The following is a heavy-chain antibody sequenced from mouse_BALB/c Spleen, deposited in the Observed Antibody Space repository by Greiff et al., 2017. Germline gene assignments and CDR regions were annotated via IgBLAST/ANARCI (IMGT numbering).Heavy chain of an antibody. CDR1: GFTFSSFG. CDR2: ISSGSSTI. V-gene: IGHV5-17*02. J-gene: IGHJ2*01. CDR3: ARWDYFDY. Sequence: DVQLVESGGGLVQPGGSRKLSCAASGFTFSSFGMHWVRQAPEKGLEWVAYISSGSSTIYYADTVKGRFTISRDNPKNTLFLQMTSLRSEDTAMYYCARWDYFDYWGQGTTLTVSA.